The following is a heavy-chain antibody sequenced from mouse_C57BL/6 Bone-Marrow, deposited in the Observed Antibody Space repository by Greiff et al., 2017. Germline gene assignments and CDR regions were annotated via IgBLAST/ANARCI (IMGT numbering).Heavy chain of an antibody. CDR3: ARRLGQGY. D-gene: IGHD4-1*01. J-gene: IGHJ2*01. Sequence: VQLQQSGAELVRPGTSVKLSCKASGYTFTSYWMHWVKQRPGQGLEWIGVIDPSASYTNYNQKFKGKATLTVDTSSSTAYMQLSSLTSEDSAVYYCARRLGQGYWGQGTTLTVSS. CDR2: IDPSASYT. CDR1: GYTFTSYW. V-gene: IGHV1-59*01.